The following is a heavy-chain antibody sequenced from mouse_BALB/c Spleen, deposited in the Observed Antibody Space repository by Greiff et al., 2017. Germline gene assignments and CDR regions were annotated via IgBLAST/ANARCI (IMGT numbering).Heavy chain of an antibody. J-gene: IGHJ3*01. Sequence: DVQLVESGPGLVKPSQSLSLTCTVTGYSITSDYAWNWIRQFPGNKLEWMGYISYSGSTSYNPSLKSRISITRDTSKNQFFLQLNSVTTEDTATYYCARYGSFAYWGQGTLVTVSA. CDR1: GYSITSDYA. CDR3: ARYGSFAY. D-gene: IGHD2-2*01. V-gene: IGHV3-2*02. CDR2: ISYSGST.